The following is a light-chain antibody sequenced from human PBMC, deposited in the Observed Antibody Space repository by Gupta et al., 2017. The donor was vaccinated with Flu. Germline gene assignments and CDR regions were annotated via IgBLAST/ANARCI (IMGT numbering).Light chain of an antibody. Sequence: GTTSDIDSYTYVSWYQQQPGNAPKLLIYDVINRPSGVPDRFSGSKSGNTASLTIFGLQAEDDADYDCCSFAGGFYVFGTGTKVTVL. J-gene: IGLJ1*01. V-gene: IGLV2-11*01. CDR3: CSFAGGFYV. CDR2: DVI. CDR1: TSDIDSYTY.